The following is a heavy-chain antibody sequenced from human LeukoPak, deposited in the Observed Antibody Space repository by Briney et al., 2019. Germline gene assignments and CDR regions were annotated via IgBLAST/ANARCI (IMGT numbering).Heavy chain of an antibody. J-gene: IGHJ4*02. D-gene: IGHD1-1*01. CDR2: ISDRGGST. V-gene: IGHV3-23*01. Sequence: GGSLRLSCAVSGLIFSDYSFNWVRQAPGKGLEWVSRISDRGGSTYYADSVKGRFTISRDNSKNTLYLQMDSLRAEDTAVYYCAKEKYNWNDGRAEGFDSWGQGTLVTVSS. CDR3: AKEKYNWNDGRAEGFDS. CDR1: GLIFSDYS.